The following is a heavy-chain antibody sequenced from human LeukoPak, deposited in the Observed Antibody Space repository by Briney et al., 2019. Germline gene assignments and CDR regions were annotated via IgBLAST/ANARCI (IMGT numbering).Heavy chain of an antibody. V-gene: IGHV1-46*01. J-gene: IGHJ4*02. CDR1: GYTFTSYY. CDR2: INPSGGST. D-gene: IGHD3-3*01. CDR3: AIGYRLRFTEWLSRTFDY. Sequence: ASVKVSCKASGYTFTSYYMHWVRQAPGQGLERMGIINPSGGSTSYAQKFQFRVTMTTDTSTSTAYMELSSLRSDDTAVYYCAIGYRLRFTEWLSRTFDYWGQGTLVSVSS.